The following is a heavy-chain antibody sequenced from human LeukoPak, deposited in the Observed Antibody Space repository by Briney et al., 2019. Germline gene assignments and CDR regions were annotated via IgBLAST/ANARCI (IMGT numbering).Heavy chain of an antibody. D-gene: IGHD6-13*01. J-gene: IGHJ4*02. CDR2: IKRDGSEK. Sequence: GGSLRLSCAASGFTFSSYWMTWVRQAPGKGLEWVANIKRDGSEKYYMDSVKGRFTISRDNAKSLLYLQMNSLRAEDTAVYYCARPPNIAAAGQDWGRGTLVTVSS. CDR1: GFTFSSYW. V-gene: IGHV3-7*01. CDR3: ARPPNIAAAGQD.